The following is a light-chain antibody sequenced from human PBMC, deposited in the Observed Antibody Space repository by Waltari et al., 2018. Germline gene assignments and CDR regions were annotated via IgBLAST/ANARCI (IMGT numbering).Light chain of an antibody. J-gene: IGKJ3*01. CDR2: AAS. CDR3: QQSYSTPST. Sequence: DIQMTQSPSSLSASVGDRVTITCRASQSISSYLNWYQQKPGKAPKLLIYAASSLQSGVPSRFSGSRSRTDFTLTISSLQPEDFATYYCQQSYSTPSTFGPGTKVDIK. CDR1: QSISSY. V-gene: IGKV1-39*01.